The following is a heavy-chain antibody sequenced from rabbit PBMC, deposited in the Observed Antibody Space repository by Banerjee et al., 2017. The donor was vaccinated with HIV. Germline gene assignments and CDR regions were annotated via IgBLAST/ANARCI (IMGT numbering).Heavy chain of an antibody. D-gene: IGHD2-1*01. CDR2: IYTGSGST. CDR1: GFSFSSSYY. J-gene: IGHJ4*01. CDR3: AITIFDYDDYGDYVLPL. Sequence: QSLEESGGDLVKPGASLTLTCTASGFSFSSSYYISWVRQAPGKGLEWIACIYTGSGSTVYASWAKGRFTISKTSSTTVTLQMTSLTAADTATYFCAITIFDYDDYGDYVLPLWGPGTLVTVS. V-gene: IGHV1S40*01.